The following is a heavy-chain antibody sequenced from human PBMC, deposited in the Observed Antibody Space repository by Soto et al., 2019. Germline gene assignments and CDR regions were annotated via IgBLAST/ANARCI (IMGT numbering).Heavy chain of an antibody. CDR3: ARGSSSWSYYFDS. J-gene: IGHJ4*02. CDR2: IYYSGST. D-gene: IGHD6-13*01. CDR1: GGSVSSNSFY. V-gene: IGHV4-61*01. Sequence: QVQLQESGPGLVKRSETLSLTCTVSGGSVSSNSFYWNWIRQPPGKGLEWIGYIYYSGSTNYNPSLKSRVTILVDTSRKQFSLKLSSVTAADTAVYYCARGSSSWSYYFDSWGQGTLVTVSS.